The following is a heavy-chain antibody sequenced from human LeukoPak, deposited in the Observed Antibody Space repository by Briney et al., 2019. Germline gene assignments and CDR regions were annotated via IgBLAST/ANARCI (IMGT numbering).Heavy chain of an antibody. V-gene: IGHV1-2*02. CDR2: INLNSGGT. J-gene: IGHJ4*02. D-gene: IGHD3-9*01. CDR3: ARSPHILTGENFDY. CDR1: GYTFTGYY. Sequence: ASVKVSCKASGYTFTGYYMHGVRQAPGQGLEWMGWINLNSGGTNYPQKFQDRVTMTRDTSISTAYMELSRLRSSDTAAYYCARSPHILTGENFDYWGQGTLVTVSS.